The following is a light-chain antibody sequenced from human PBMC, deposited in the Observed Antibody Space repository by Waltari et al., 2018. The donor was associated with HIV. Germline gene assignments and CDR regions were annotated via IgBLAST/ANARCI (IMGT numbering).Light chain of an antibody. J-gene: IGLJ2*01. CDR3: ASFTGDNTVI. CDR1: DSDFGLYIF. Sequence: AVTQPASVSGLPGPSTTISCPGDDSDFGLYIFFPWYQQHSGKPPRLILYDGDSRASGVSDRFSGSMSGNTASLTISGLRAEDEGHYYCASFTGDNTVIFGGGTEVTVL. CDR2: DGD. V-gene: IGLV2-14*03.